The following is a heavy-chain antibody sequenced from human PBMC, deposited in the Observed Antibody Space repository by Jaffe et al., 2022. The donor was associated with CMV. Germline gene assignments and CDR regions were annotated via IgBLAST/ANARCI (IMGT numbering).Heavy chain of an antibody. Sequence: EVQLLESGGGLVQPGGSVRLSCAASGFTFSSYAMSWVRQAPGKGLEWVSGISGSGSSTYYADSVKGRFTISRDNSKNTLYLQMNSLRPDDTAVYYCAKAPRDVMITFGGVIVKPADYWGQGTLVTVSS. V-gene: IGHV3-23*01. D-gene: IGHD3-16*02. CDR1: GFTFSSYA. CDR2: ISGSGSST. J-gene: IGHJ4*02. CDR3: AKAPRDVMITFGGVIVKPADY.